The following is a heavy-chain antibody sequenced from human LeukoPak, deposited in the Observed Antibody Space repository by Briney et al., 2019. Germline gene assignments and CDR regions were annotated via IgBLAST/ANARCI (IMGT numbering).Heavy chain of an antibody. CDR1: GGTFSSYA. CDR2: IIPILGIA. V-gene: IGHV1-69*04. Sequence: SVKVSCKASGGTFSSYAISWVRQAPGQGLEWMGRIIPILGIANYAQKFRGRVTITADKSTSTAYMELSSLRSEDTAVYYCARDQYGDPPGYWGQGTLVTVSS. CDR3: ARDQYGDPPGY. D-gene: IGHD4-17*01. J-gene: IGHJ4*02.